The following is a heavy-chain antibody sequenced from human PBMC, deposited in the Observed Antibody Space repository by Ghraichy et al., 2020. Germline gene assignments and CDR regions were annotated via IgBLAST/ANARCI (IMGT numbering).Heavy chain of an antibody. CDR1: GGSISSYY. CDR2: FQYSGST. J-gene: IGHJ4*02. Sequence: SETLSLTCTVTGGSISSYYWTWIRQPPGKGLEWVGYFQYSGSTVYNPSLKSRVTISEDMSKNQFSRRLNSVTAADTAVYYCARRDWGGAIDFWGQGTLVTVSS. CDR3: ARRDWGGAIDF. V-gene: IGHV4-59*01. D-gene: IGHD7-27*01.